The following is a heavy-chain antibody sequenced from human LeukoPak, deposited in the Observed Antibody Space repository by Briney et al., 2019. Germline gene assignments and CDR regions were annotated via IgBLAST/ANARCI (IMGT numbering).Heavy chain of an antibody. V-gene: IGHV3-7*01. D-gene: IGHD6-19*01. CDR1: GFTFSTYW. CDR3: ARWEGSGWYFDY. Sequence: GGSLRLSCAASGFTFSTYWMSWVRQAPGKGLEWVANIKQDGSEKYYVDSVKGRCTISRDNAKNSLYLQRNSLRAEDTAVYDCARWEGSGWYFDYWGQGTLVTVSS. CDR2: IKQDGSEK. J-gene: IGHJ4*02.